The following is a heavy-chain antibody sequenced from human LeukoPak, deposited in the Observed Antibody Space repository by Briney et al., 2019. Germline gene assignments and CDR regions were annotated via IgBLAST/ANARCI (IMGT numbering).Heavy chain of an antibody. CDR2: ISGSGTI. Sequence: SETLSLTCTVSGGSINSYWSWIRQPTGKGLEWIGRISGSGTITYNPALQSRLSISIDTSKNQFSLKLMSVTAADTAVYYCARDSGTTGEVKFDPWGQGTLVTVSS. V-gene: IGHV4-4*07. D-gene: IGHD3-10*01. CDR3: ARDSGTTGEVKFDP. CDR1: GGSINSY. J-gene: IGHJ5*02.